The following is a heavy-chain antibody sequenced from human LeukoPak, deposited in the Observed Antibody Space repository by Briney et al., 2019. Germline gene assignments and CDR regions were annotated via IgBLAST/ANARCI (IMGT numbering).Heavy chain of an antibody. CDR3: ARDYIDWVDSSGFWFDP. V-gene: IGHV3-48*04. CDR1: GFTFSSYS. Sequence: GGSLRLSCAASGFTFSSYSMNGVRQAPGKGLEWVSYISSSSSTIYYADSVKGRFTISRDNAKNSLYLQMNSLRAEDTAVYYCARDYIDWVDSSGFWFDPWGQGTLVTVSS. CDR2: ISSSSSTI. D-gene: IGHD3-9*01. J-gene: IGHJ5*02.